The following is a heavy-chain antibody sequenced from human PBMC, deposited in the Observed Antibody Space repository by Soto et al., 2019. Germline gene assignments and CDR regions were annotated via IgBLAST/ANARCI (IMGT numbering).Heavy chain of an antibody. D-gene: IGHD3-10*01. Sequence: QMVQSGAEVKKPGSSVKVSCTASGDTFSRSTLSWVRQAPGQGLEWMGRTIPILSMSDYAQKFQGRVSITADKSTSTVYMVLSRLRSEDTAVYYCASNYGSGSAHFDSWGQGTLVTVSS. J-gene: IGHJ4*02. CDR1: GDTFSRST. CDR3: ASNYGSGSAHFDS. CDR2: TIPILSMS. V-gene: IGHV1-69*02.